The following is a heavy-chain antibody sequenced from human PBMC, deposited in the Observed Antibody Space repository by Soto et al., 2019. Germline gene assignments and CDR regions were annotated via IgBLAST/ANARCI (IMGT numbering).Heavy chain of an antibody. V-gene: IGHV1-58*01. D-gene: IGHD3-22*01. J-gene: IGHJ6*02. CDR2: IVVGSGNT. CDR3: AAERYYDSSGYYPFGYYYGMDV. Sequence: SVEVSCKASGFTFTSSAVQWVRQARGQRLEWIGWIVVGSGNTNYAQKFQERVTITRDMSTSTAYMELSSLRSEDTAVYYCAAERYYDSSGYYPFGYYYGMDVWGQGTTVTVSS. CDR1: GFTFTSSA.